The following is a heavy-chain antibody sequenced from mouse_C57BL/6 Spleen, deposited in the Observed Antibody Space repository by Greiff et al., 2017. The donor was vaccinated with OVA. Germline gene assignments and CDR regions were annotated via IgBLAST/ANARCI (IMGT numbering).Heavy chain of an antibody. CDR2: ISVGGSYT. Sequence: EVKLMESGGGLVKPGGSLKLSCAASGFTFSSYAMSWVRQTPEKRLEWVATISVGGSYTYYPDNVKGRFTISRDNAKNNLYLQMSHLKSEDTAMYYCADLYYGNYVFAYWGQGTLVTVSA. V-gene: IGHV5-4*03. CDR1: GFTFSSYA. CDR3: ADLYYGNYVFAY. D-gene: IGHD2-1*01. J-gene: IGHJ3*01.